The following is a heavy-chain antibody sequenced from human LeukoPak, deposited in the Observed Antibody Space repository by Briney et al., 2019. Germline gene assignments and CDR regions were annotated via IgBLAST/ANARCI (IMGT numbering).Heavy chain of an antibody. V-gene: IGHV1-46*01. J-gene: IGHJ4*02. CDR3: AREFSGGYFDY. CDR2: IDPSGGSP. CDR1: GYTFTGYF. Sequence: ASVKVSCKASGYTFTGYFMHWVRQAPGQGLEWMGIIDPSGGSPTYAQKFQGRVTVTTDTSTGTLYMELRSLRSEDTALYFCAREFSGGYFDYWGQGTQVTVSS. D-gene: IGHD3-16*01.